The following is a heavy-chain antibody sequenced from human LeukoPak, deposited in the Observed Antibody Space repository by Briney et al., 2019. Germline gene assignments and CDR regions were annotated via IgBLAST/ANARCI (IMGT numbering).Heavy chain of an antibody. CDR3: ARGVVAPDN. V-gene: IGHV3-23*01. CDR1: GFSFSSNG. D-gene: IGHD3-10*01. CDR2: IGADGAST. Sequence: GGSLRLSCAASGFSFSSNGMSWVRQAPGKGLEWVSAIGADGASTFYADSVKGRFAISRDNSKNTMYLQMNSLRVEDTAIYYCARGVVAPDNWGQGTLVTVSS. J-gene: IGHJ4*02.